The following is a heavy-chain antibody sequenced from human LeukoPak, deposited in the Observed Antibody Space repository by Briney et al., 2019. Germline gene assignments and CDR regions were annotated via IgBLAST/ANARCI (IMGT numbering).Heavy chain of an antibody. CDR1: GFTFSSYS. Sequence: GGSLRLSCAASGFTFSSYSMNWVRQAPGKGLEWVSYITGTGNNIYHADSVKGRFTISRDNAKNSLYLQMNSLRAEDTAVYYCARDHPGRYCLGSSTSCYSDGSYYGMDVWGQGTTVTVSS. D-gene: IGHD2-2*01. CDR3: ARDHPGRYCLGSSTSCYSDGSYYGMDV. J-gene: IGHJ6*02. CDR2: ITGTGNNI. V-gene: IGHV3-21*05.